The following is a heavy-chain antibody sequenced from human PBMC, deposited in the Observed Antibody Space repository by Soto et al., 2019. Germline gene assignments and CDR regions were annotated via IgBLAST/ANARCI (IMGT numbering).Heavy chain of an antibody. CDR1: GGTFSTYA. V-gene: IGHV1-69*13. CDR3: ARPGSGNYYYYMDV. Sequence: SVKVSCKTSGGTFSTYAIYWVRQAPGQGLEWMGAIIPLFGTADYAQKFQGRVTITADESTSTAYMELSSLRSDDTAVYYCARPGSGNYYYYMDVWGKGTTVTVSS. CDR2: IIPLFGTA. D-gene: IGHD6-25*01. J-gene: IGHJ6*03.